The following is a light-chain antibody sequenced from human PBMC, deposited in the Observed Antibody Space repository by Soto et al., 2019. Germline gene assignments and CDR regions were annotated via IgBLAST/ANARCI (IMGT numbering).Light chain of an antibody. CDR2: AAS. J-gene: IGKJ4*01. Sequence: DIQMTQSPSSLSASVGDSVTITCRASQFISTYLNWYQQKLGKAPKLLIYAASSLQRGVPSRFSGSGSGTDFTLTISSLQPXXXXTXXXXXXHSAPLTFGGGTKVEIK. CDR1: QFISTY. V-gene: IGKV1-39*01. CDR3: XXXHSAPLT.